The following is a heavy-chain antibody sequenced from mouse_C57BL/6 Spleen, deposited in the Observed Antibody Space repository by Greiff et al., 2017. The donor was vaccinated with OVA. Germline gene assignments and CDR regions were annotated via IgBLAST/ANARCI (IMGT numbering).Heavy chain of an antibody. CDR3: ARGITTVVEGYAMDY. J-gene: IGHJ4*01. CDR1: GYTFTSYW. CDR2: IDPNSGGT. Sequence: QVQLQQPGAELVKPGASVKLSCKASGYTFTSYWMHWVKQRPGRGLEWIGRIDPNSGGTKYNEKFKSKATLTVDKPSSTAYMQLSSLTSEDSAVYYGARGITTVVEGYAMDYWGQGTSVTVSA. V-gene: IGHV1-72*01. D-gene: IGHD1-1*01.